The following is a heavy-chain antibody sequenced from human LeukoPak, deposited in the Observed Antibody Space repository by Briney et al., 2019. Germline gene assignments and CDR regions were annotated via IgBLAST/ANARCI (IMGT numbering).Heavy chain of an antibody. CDR1: GFTFSSYA. CDR3: AKDFSFSHSAGWFDP. D-gene: IGHD3-3*02. J-gene: IGHJ5*02. Sequence: GGSLRLSCAASGFTFSSYAMSWVRQAPGKGLEVVSAISGSGGSTYYADSVKGRFTISRDNSKNTLYLQMNSLRAEDTAVYYCAKDFSFSHSAGWFDPWGQGTLVTVSS. V-gene: IGHV3-23*01. CDR2: ISGSGGST.